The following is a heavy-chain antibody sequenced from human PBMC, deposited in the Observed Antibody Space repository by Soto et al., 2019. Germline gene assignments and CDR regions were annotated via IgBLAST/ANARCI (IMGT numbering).Heavy chain of an antibody. CDR2: IYPGDYET. CDR1: GYTFSNFW. D-gene: IGHD2-2*01. Sequence: PGESLKISFQCSGYTFSNFWISWVRQWPGKGLEWMGIIYPGDYETRYSPSFHGKVTISADRSIGTAYLQWSSLEASDSAFYFCARSASSSPYFESWGHGDLVTDSS. V-gene: IGHV5-51*01. CDR3: ARSASSSPYFES. J-gene: IGHJ4*03.